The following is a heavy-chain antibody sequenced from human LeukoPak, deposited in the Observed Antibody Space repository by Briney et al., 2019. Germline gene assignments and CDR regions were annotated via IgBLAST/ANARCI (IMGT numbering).Heavy chain of an antibody. CDR1: GFTFSSYS. V-gene: IGHV3-21*01. CDR2: ISSSSSYI. CDR3: ARDSSSWRIFDY. Sequence: GGSLRLSCAASGFTFSSYSMNWVRQAPGKGLEWVSSISSSSSYIYYADSVKVRFTISRDNAKNSLYLQMNSPRAEDTAVYYCARDSSSWRIFDYWGQGTLVTVSS. D-gene: IGHD6-13*01. J-gene: IGHJ4*02.